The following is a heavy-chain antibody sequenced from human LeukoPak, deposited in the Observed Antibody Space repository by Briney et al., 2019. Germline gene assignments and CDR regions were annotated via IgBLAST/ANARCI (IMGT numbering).Heavy chain of an antibody. V-gene: IGHV1-69*01. Sequence: SVKVSCKASGGTFSSYAISWVRQAPGQGLEWMGGIIPIFGTANYAQKFQGRVAITADESTSTAYMELSSLRSEDTAVYYCARSAGSSKPYYYYGMDVWGQGTTVTVSS. CDR2: IIPIFGTA. J-gene: IGHJ6*02. CDR3: ARSAGSSKPYYYYGMDV. D-gene: IGHD1-26*01. CDR1: GGTFSSYA.